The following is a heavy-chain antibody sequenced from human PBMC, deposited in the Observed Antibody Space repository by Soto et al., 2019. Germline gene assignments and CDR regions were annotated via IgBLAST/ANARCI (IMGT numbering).Heavy chain of an antibody. J-gene: IGHJ3*01. Sequence: QITLKESGPTLVKPTQTLTLTCTFSGFSLTTSGRGVGWIRQPPGKALEWLALFFWGDDKRYSPSLKTRLTISKDPSNPPVVLRMTNLRPEDAVTYYSSPTLEMSDAFDVCGHGTVVTVSS. CDR3: SPTLEMSDAFDV. V-gene: IGHV2-5*02. CDR2: FFWGDDK. CDR1: GFSLTTSGRG.